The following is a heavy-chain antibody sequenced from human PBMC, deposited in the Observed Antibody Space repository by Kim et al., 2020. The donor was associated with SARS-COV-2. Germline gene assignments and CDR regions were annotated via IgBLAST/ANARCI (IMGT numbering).Heavy chain of an antibody. J-gene: IGHJ5*02. D-gene: IGHD6-6*01. CDR3: ARSIIAARPRIDWFDP. Sequence: GGSLRLSCAASGFTVSSNYMSWVRQAPGKGLEWVSVIYSGGSTYYADSVKGRFTISRDNSKNTLYLQMNSLRAEDTAVYYCARSIIAARPRIDWFDPWGQGTLVTVSS. CDR1: GFTVSSNY. CDR2: IYSGGST. V-gene: IGHV3-53*01.